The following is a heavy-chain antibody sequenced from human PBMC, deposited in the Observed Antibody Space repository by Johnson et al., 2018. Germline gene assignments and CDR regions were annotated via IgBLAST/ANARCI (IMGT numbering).Heavy chain of an antibody. CDR1: GFTFNTYT. D-gene: IGHD3-16*01. CDR2: MSGNGAST. V-gene: IGHV3-23*04. J-gene: IGHJ3*01. Sequence: VQLVQSGGGVVQPGGFLRLSCAASGFTFNTYTMSWVRQAPGKGLEWVSAMSGNGASTYYADSVKGRFTISRDKSKNTLYVQMSSLTADDTAVYYCAKGRLGIRFGVGRLGACDVWGRGTLVTVAS. CDR3: AKGRLGIRFGVGRLGACDV.